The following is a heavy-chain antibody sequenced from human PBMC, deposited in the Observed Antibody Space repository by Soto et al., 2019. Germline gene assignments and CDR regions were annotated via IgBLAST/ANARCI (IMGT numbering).Heavy chain of an antibody. CDR1: GGSISSYY. CDR2: IYYSGST. CDR3: ARSDTAMVNQGLVYFDY. J-gene: IGHJ4*02. V-gene: IGHV4-59*01. Sequence: QVQLQESGPGLVKPSENLSLTCTVSGGSISSYYWSWIRQPPGKGLEWIGYIYYSGSTNYNPSLKSRVTISVDTSKNQFSLKLSSVTAADTAVYYCARSDTAMVNQGLVYFDYWGQGTLVTVSS. D-gene: IGHD5-18*01.